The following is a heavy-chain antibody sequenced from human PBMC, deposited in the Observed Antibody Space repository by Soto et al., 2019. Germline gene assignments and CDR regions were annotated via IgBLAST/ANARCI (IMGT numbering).Heavy chain of an antibody. V-gene: IGHV4-39*01. J-gene: IGHJ3*02. Sequence: ASETLSLTCTVSGGSIRSSTYYWGWIRQPPGKGLEWIGTIYYSRSTYFNPSLKSRVTISVDTSKNQFSLKLSSVTAADTAVYYCARSLGFCISTSCYPDAFDIWGQGTMVTVSS. CDR1: GGSIRSSTYY. CDR2: IYYSRST. CDR3: ARSLGFCISTSCYPDAFDI. D-gene: IGHD2-2*01.